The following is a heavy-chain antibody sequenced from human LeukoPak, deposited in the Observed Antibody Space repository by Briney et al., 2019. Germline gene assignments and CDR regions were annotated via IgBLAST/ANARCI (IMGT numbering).Heavy chain of an antibody. CDR3: ARDRGSDGSDQLDP. CDR1: GGSISSYC. CDR2: ICSSGST. D-gene: IGHD3-10*01. J-gene: IGHJ5*02. Sequence: SETLSLTCTVSGGSISSYCWIWIRQPAGKGLEWIGRICSSGSTIYNPSLKSRVTMSLDMSNNQSSLKLSSVTAADTAVYYCARDRGSDGSDQLDPWGQGTQVTVSS. V-gene: IGHV4-4*07.